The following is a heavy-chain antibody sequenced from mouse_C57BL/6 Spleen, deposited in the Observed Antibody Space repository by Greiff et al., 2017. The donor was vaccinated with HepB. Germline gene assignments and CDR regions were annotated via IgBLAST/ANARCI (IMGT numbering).Heavy chain of an antibody. CDR2: SRNKANDYTT. CDR1: GFTFSDFY. V-gene: IGHV7-1*01. Sequence: EVMLVESGGGLVQSGRSLRLSCATSGFTFSDFYMEWVRQAPGKGLEWIAASRNKANDYTTEYSASVKGRFIVSRDTSQSILYLQMNALRAEDTAIYYCARDDDYSNGYFDVWGTGSTVTVSS. CDR3: ARDDDYSNGYFDV. J-gene: IGHJ1*03. D-gene: IGHD2-5*01.